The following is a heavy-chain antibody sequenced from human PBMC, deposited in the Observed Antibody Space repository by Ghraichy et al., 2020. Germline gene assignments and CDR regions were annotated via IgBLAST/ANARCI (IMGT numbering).Heavy chain of an antibody. CDR3: ARDKTTVTTLGLMYNWFDP. D-gene: IGHD4-17*01. CDR2: IYYSGST. CDR1: GGSISSYY. Sequence: SETLSLTCTVSGGSISSYYWSWIRQPPGKGLEWIGYIYYSGSTNYNPSLKSRVTISVDTSKNQFSLKLSSVTAADTAVYYCARDKTTVTTLGLMYNWFDPWGQGTLVTVSS. V-gene: IGHV4-59*01. J-gene: IGHJ5*02.